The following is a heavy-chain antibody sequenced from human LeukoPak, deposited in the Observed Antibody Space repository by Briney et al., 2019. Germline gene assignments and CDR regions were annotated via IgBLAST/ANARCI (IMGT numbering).Heavy chain of an antibody. Sequence: GGSLRLSCAASGVTFSSYAMNWLRQAPGKGLEWVSGTGSTGVSTFYADSVKGRFTVSRDNSKNTLSLQMNSLRAEDTAVYYCAKDPGVVPAHYFDYWGQGTLVTVSS. D-gene: IGHD2-2*01. V-gene: IGHV3-23*01. CDR2: TGSTGVST. J-gene: IGHJ4*02. CDR1: GVTFSSYA. CDR3: AKDPGVVPAHYFDY.